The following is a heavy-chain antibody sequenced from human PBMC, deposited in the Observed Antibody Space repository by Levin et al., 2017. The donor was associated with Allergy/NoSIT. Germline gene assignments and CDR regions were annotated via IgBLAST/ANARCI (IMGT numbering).Heavy chain of an antibody. Sequence: GGSLRLSCAASGFSFSDYAMAWVRQAPGKGLEWVSVITGGGSSTYYGESVKGRFTVSRDNPKHTLYMELNSLRAEDTAVYYCAKKQGYTSGFSLDVWGQGTTVTVSS. CDR2: ITGGGSST. D-gene: IGHD3-16*02. V-gene: IGHV3-23*01. J-gene: IGHJ3*01. CDR3: AKKQGYTSGFSLDV. CDR1: GFSFSDYA.